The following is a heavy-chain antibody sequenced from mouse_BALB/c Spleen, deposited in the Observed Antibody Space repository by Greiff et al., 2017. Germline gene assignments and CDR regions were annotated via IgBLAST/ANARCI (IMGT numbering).Heavy chain of an antibody. J-gene: IGHJ3*01. Sequence: EVHLVESGGGLVKPGGSLKLSCAASGFTFSSYAMSWVRQTPEKRLEWVASISSGGSTYYPDSVKGRFTISRDNARNILYLQMSSLRSEDTAMYYCARAYDSGRFAYWGQGTLVTVSA. CDR3: ARAYDSGRFAY. V-gene: IGHV5-6-5*01. CDR1: GFTFSSYA. D-gene: IGHD2-4*01. CDR2: ISSGGST.